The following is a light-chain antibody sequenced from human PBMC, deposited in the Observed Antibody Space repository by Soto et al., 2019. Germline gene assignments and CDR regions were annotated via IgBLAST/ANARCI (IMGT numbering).Light chain of an antibody. CDR3: QQYGSSPFT. J-gene: IGKJ3*01. CDR2: GAS. CDR1: QSVSSSY. V-gene: IGKV3-20*01. Sequence: EIVLTQSPGTLSLSPGERATLPCRASQSVSSSYLAWYQQKPGQTPRLLFYGASSRATGIPDRFSGSGSGTDVTLTISRLEPEDFAVYYCQQYGSSPFTFGPGTKVDIK.